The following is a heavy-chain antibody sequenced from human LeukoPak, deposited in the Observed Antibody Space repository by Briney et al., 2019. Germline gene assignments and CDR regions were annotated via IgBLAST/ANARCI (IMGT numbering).Heavy chain of an antibody. D-gene: IGHD3-16*01. CDR3: ARVGWSTGEYYFDY. V-gene: IGHV3-48*03. CDR2: ISSSGTTI. CDR1: GFTFSSYE. Sequence: GGSLRLSCAASGFTFSSYEMNWVRQAPGMGLEWVSYISSSGTTISYADSVQGRFTISRDNAKNSLYLQMNSLRAEDTAVYYCARVGWSTGEYYFDYWGQGTLVTVSS. J-gene: IGHJ4*02.